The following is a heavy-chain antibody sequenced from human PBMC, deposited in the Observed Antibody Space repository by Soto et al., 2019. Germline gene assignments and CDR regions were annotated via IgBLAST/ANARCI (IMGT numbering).Heavy chain of an antibody. Sequence: SETLSLTCTVSGGSISSGSYYWSWIRQHPGKGLEWIGSIYYSGSTYYNPSLKSRVTISVDTSKNQFSLKLSSVTAADTAVYYCATAYPGWFDPWGQGTLVTVSS. CDR3: ATAYPGWFDP. V-gene: IGHV4-39*01. D-gene: IGHD2-21*01. CDR1: GGSISSGSYY. J-gene: IGHJ5*02. CDR2: IYYSGST.